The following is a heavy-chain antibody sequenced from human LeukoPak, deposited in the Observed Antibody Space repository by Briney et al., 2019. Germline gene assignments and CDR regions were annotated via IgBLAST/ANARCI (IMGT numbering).Heavy chain of an antibody. V-gene: IGHV3-21*01. CDR1: GFTFSSYS. D-gene: IGHD3-16*01. J-gene: IGHJ4*02. CDR2: ISSSSYI. Sequence: GGSLRLSCAASGFTFSSYSMNWVRQAPGKGLEWVSSISSSSYIYYADSVKGRFTISRDNAKNSLYLQMNSLRAEDTAVYYCARDGSPVWGRGPFDYWGQGTLVTVSS. CDR3: ARDGSPVWGRGPFDY.